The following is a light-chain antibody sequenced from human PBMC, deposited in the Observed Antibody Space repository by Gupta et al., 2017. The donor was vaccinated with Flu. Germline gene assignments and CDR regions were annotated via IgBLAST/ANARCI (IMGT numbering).Light chain of an antibody. V-gene: IGKV3-20*01. J-gene: IGKJ1*01. CDR1: QSLSSSY. Sequence: EIVLTQSPGTLSLSPGERATLSCRASQSLSSSYLAWYQQKPGQATKPRSDGASSRATGIKDRFSGSGSGTGFTLTSSRVEAEDFEVYDGAQYDLFGQGTKLEIK. CDR2: GAS. CDR3: AQYDL.